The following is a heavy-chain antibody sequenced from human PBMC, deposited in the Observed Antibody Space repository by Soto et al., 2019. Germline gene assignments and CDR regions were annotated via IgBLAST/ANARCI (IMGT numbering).Heavy chain of an antibody. CDR1: GYSFTSYW. Sequence: PGESLKISCKGSGYSFTSYWISWVRQMPGKGLEWMGRIDPSDSYTNYSPSFQGHVTISADKSISTAYLQWSSLKASDTAMYYCARPRYPGRGYYGMDVWGQGTTVTVSS. D-gene: IGHD2-15*01. J-gene: IGHJ6*02. V-gene: IGHV5-10-1*01. CDR3: ARPRYPGRGYYGMDV. CDR2: IDPSDSYT.